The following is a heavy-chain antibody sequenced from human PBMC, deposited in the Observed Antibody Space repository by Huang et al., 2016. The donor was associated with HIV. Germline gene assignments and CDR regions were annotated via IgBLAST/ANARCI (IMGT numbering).Heavy chain of an antibody. Sequence: QVQLVQSGAEVKKPGASVKVSCKVSGYSFTTYALHWVRQAPGHRLEWMGWINPGNGNTNYSQKFQGRVTSTRDTSASTVYMEVSSLTFEDTAVYYCAREFVIFGAPLWPAYWGQGTLISVSS. CDR2: INPGNGNT. J-gene: IGHJ4*02. CDR1: GYSFTTYA. CDR3: AREFVIFGAPLWPAY. V-gene: IGHV1-3*01. D-gene: IGHD2-21*01.